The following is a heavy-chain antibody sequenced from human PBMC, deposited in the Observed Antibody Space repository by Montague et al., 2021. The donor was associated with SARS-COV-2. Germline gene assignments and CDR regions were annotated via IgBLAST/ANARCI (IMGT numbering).Heavy chain of an antibody. V-gene: IGHV4-59*01. J-gene: IGHJ6*02. Sequence: SETLSLTCTVSGGSISGYYWSWIRQPAGKGLEWIGYIYYSGSTKXNPXCGGRVTVSVDRSKNQVSLKLSSVTAADTAVYYCARLLRSCTNGVCRSYYYYAMDVWGQGTTVTVSS. D-gene: IGHD2-8*01. CDR1: GGSISGYY. CDR3: ARLLRSCTNGVCRSYYYYAMDV. CDR2: IYYSGST.